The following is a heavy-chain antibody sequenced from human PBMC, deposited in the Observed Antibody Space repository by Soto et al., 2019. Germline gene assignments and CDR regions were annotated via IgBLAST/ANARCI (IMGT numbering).Heavy chain of an antibody. D-gene: IGHD3-10*01. CDR2: ISYDGSNK. J-gene: IGHJ6*02. V-gene: IGHV3-30*18. Sequence: QVQLVESGGGVVQPGRSLRLSCAASGFIFSQSGMHWVRQAPGKGLAWVAVISYDGSNKYYAESVKGRFIISRDKSENTLYLQMNSLRAEDTAVYYCAKDLGSGKPYYYYAMDVWGQGTTGTVSS. CDR3: AKDLGSGKPYYYYAMDV. CDR1: GFIFSQSG.